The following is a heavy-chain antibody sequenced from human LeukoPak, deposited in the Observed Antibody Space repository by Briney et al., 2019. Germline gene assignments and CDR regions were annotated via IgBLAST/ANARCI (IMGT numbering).Heavy chain of an antibody. D-gene: IGHD2-2*01. CDR2: IRYDGSNK. Sequence: PGGSLRLSCAASGFTFSSYGMHWVRQAPGKGLEWVAFIRYDGSNKYYADSVKGRFTISRDNSKNTLYLQMNSLRAEDTAVYYCAKDKIVVPAAMTGVFDYWGQGTLVTVSS. CDR3: AKDKIVVPAAMTGVFDY. CDR1: GFTFSSYG. J-gene: IGHJ4*02. V-gene: IGHV3-30*02.